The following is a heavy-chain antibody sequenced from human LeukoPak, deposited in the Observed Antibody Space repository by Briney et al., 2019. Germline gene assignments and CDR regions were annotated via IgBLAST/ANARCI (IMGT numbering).Heavy chain of an antibody. Sequence: GASVKVSCKASGYTFTSYGISWVRQAAGQGLEWMGWISAYNGNTNYAQKLQGRVTMTTDTSTSTAYMELRSLRSDDTAVYYCARDRVTTHSYYYGMDVWGQGTTVTVSS. V-gene: IGHV1-18*01. CDR1: GYTFTSYG. J-gene: IGHJ6*02. D-gene: IGHD4-17*01. CDR3: ARDRVTTHSYYYGMDV. CDR2: ISAYNGNT.